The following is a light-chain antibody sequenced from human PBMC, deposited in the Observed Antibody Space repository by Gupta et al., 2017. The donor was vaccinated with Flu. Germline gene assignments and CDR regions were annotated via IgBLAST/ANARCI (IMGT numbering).Light chain of an antibody. CDR3: QQSYSTPRT. J-gene: IGKJ1*01. V-gene: IGKV1-39*01. CDR2: AAS. Sequence: IQLTQSPSSLSASVGDRVTITCRASQSISTYLNWYQQKPGKPPKVLIYAASSLHSGVPSRFSGSGSGADFTLTISSLQPEDFATYYCQQSYSTPRTFGQGTKVEIK. CDR1: QSISTY.